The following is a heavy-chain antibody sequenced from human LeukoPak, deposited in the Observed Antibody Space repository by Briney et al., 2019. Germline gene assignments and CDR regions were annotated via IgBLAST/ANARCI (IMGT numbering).Heavy chain of an antibody. D-gene: IGHD6-19*01. CDR2: ISGSSGTI. J-gene: IGHJ4*02. Sequence: GGSLRLSCAASGFTFNHYAMHWVRQAPGKGLEWVSGISGSSGTINYAAPVQGRFTNSRDNSRNTLYLQMNSLRADDTAVYYCAKRLGGPRAFHYWGQGTLVTVSS. CDR1: GFTFNHYA. V-gene: IGHV3-23*01. CDR3: AKRLGGPRAFHY.